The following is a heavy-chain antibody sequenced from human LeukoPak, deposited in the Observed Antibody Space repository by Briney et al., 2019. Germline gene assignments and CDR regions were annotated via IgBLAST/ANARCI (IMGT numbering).Heavy chain of an antibody. CDR3: ARSLWPEDY. V-gene: IGHV3-7*01. CDR2: INQDGNSQ. Sequence: PGGSLRLSCEASGFAFSSYWPSWVRQAPGKGLEWVANINQDGNSQNYVDSVRGRFTISKDNAKNSVYLQMNSLRAEDTAVYYCARSLWPEDYWGQGILVTVSS. J-gene: IGHJ4*02. CDR1: GFAFSSYW. D-gene: IGHD2-21*01.